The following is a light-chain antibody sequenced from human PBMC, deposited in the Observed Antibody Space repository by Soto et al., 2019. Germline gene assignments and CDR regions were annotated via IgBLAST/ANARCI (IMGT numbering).Light chain of an antibody. CDR3: SSYTSSSTLYV. CDR2: DVS. CDR1: SSDVGGYNY. Sequence: QSALTQPASVSGSPGQSITISCTGTSSDVGGYNYVSWYQQHPGKAPKLMIYDVSNRPSGVSNRFSGSKSGNTASLTISGLQAEDEADYSCSSYTSSSTLYVSGTGTKPTVL. J-gene: IGLJ1*01. V-gene: IGLV2-14*01.